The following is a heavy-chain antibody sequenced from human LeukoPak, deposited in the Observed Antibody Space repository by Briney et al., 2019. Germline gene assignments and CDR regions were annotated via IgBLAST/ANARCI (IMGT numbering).Heavy chain of an antibody. J-gene: IGHJ5*02. CDR3: ARENYCSNGVCRAFDP. CDR2: IYYTGSS. CDR1: GGSISSSDYY. D-gene: IGHD2-8*01. V-gene: IGHV4-39*07. Sequence: SETLSLTCTVSGGSISSSDYYWGWIRQPPGKGLEWIGNIYYTGSSSYNSSQKSRVTISVDTSKNQFSLQLSSVTAADTAVYYCARENYCSNGVCRAFDPWGQGTLVTVSS.